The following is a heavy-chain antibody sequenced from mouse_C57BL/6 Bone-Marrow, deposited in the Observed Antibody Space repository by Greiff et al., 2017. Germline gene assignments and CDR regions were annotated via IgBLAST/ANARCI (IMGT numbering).Heavy chain of an antibody. CDR1: GYTFADFA. V-gene: IGHV1-67*01. CDR3: AREAGYYYYAMDY. Sequence: QVQLQQSGPEVVRPGVSVKISCKGSGYTFADFAMHWVKQSHAKSLEWIGVIRTYNGNTHYNQKFKVKARMTVDKSSNTAYMELARLTSEDSAIYYCAREAGYYYYAMDYWGQGTSVTVSS. J-gene: IGHJ4*01. CDR2: IRTYNGNT. D-gene: IGHD2-3*01.